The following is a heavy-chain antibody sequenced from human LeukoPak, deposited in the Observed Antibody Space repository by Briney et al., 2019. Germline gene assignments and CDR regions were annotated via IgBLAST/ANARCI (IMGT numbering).Heavy chain of an antibody. J-gene: IGHJ4*02. CDR3: ANSVVAAIPVDY. V-gene: IGHV3-23*01. CDR2: ISGSGGST. Sequence: GGSLRLSCAASGFTFSSYAMSWVRQAPGKGLEWVSAISGSGGSTYYADSVEGRFTISRDNSKNTLYLQMNSLRAEDTAVYYCANSVVAAIPVDYWGQGTLVTVSS. D-gene: IGHD2-15*01. CDR1: GFTFSSYA.